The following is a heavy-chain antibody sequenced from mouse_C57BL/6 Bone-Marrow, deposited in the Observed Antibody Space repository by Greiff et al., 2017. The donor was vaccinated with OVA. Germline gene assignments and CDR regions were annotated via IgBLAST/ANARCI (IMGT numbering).Heavy chain of an antibody. V-gene: IGHV5-4*01. CDR1: GFTFSSYA. CDR2: ISDGGSYT. Sequence: LVESGGGLVKPGGSLKLSCAASGFTFSSYAMSWVRQTPEKRLEWVATISDGGSYTYYPDNVKGRFTISRDNAKNNLYLQMSHLKSEDTAMYYCARDRAMDYWGQGTSVTVSS. J-gene: IGHJ4*01. CDR3: ARDRAMDY.